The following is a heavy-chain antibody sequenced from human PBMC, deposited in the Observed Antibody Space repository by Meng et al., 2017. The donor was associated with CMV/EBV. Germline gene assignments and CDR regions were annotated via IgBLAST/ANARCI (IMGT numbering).Heavy chain of an antibody. Sequence: HIALTDSAPTLVNPTQALTLTCTFSGFSLSTSGVGVGWILQPPGKALEWLALIYWDDDTRYSPSLKSRLTITKDTSKNQVVLTMTNMDPVDTATYYCARIAAAGRFDYWGQGTLVTVSS. CDR1: GFSLSTSGVG. J-gene: IGHJ4*02. D-gene: IGHD6-13*01. CDR3: ARIAAAGRFDY. CDR2: IYWDDDT. V-gene: IGHV2-5*02.